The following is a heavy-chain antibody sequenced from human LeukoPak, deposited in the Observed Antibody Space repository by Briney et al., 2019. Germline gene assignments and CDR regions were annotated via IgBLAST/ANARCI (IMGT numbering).Heavy chain of an antibody. V-gene: IGHV3-74*01. Sequence: GSLRLSCAASGFTFSSYWMHWVRQAPGKGLVWVSLINSDGSSTSYADSVKGRFTISRDNAKNTLYLHMNSLRAEDTAVFYCARGATDAFDIWGQGTMVTVSS. CDR2: INSDGSST. CDR3: ARGATDAFDI. J-gene: IGHJ3*02. D-gene: IGHD2-15*01. CDR1: GFTFSSYW.